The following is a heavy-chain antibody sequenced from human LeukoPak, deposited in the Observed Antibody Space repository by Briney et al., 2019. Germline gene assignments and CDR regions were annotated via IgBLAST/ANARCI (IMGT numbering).Heavy chain of an antibody. Sequence: GGSLRLSCAASGFTFSSYSMNWVRQAPGKGLEWVSSISSSSSYIYYADSVKGRFTISRDNAKNSLYLQMNSLRAEDTAVYYCARDAYYGSGSSDYFDYWGQGTLVTVSS. CDR3: ARDAYYGSGSSDYFDY. CDR2: ISSSSSYI. CDR1: GFTFSSYS. J-gene: IGHJ4*02. D-gene: IGHD3-10*01. V-gene: IGHV3-21*04.